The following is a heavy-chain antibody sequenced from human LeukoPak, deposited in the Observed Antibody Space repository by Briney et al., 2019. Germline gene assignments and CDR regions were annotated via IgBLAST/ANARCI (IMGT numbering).Heavy chain of an antibody. CDR2: IYYSGST. D-gene: IGHD5-18*01. CDR1: GGSISSSSYY. V-gene: IGHV4-39*07. CDR3: ARDLLLWSSGRYFDY. Sequence: SETLSLTCTVSGGSISSSSYYWGWIRQPPGKGLEWIGSIYYSGSTYYNPSLKSRVTISVDTSKNQFSLKLSSVTAADTAVYYCARDLLLWSSGRYFDYWGQGTLVTVSS. J-gene: IGHJ4*02.